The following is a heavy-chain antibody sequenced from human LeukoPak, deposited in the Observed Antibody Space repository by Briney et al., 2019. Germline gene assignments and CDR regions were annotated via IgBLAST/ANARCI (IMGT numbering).Heavy chain of an antibody. CDR3: ARGPWKVAGPHGAFDI. CDR2: IYTSGST. CDR1: GGSISSGSYY. J-gene: IGHJ3*02. V-gene: IGHV4-61*02. Sequence: SQTLSLTCTVSGGSISSGSYYWSWIRQPAGKGLEWIGRIYTSGSTNYNPSLKSRVTISVDASKNQFSLKLSSVTTADTAVYYSARGPWKVAGPHGAFDIWGQGTMVTVSS. D-gene: IGHD6-19*01.